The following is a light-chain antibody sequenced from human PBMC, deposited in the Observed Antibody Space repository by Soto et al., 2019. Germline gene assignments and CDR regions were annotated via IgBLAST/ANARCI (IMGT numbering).Light chain of an antibody. V-gene: IGKV1-6*02. J-gene: IGKJ1*01. CDR2: GTS. CDR3: LQDSSYPRT. CDR1: QGIRNE. Sequence: AIQMTQSPSSMSASIGDRVTITCRASQGIRNEVGWYQQRPGKAPKLLVYGTSYLESGVPSRFSGGGSGTDFTLTISSLQPEDFATYYCLQDSSYPRTFGQGTTVEL.